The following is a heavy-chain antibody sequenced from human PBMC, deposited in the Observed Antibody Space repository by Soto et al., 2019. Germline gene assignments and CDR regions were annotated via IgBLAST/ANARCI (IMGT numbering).Heavy chain of an antibody. CDR2: IGTTGDT. V-gene: IGHV3-13*01. D-gene: IGHD2-2*01. Sequence: EVQLVESGGGLVQPGGSLRLSCAASGFTFSNHDMHWVRQTATKGLEWVSAIGTTGDTYYLASVEGRFTISRENAKNSLYLQMNSLRAEDTAMYYCVRSRAYQYYGMDVWGQGTKVTVSS. CDR1: GFTFSNHD. CDR3: VRSRAYQYYGMDV. J-gene: IGHJ6*02.